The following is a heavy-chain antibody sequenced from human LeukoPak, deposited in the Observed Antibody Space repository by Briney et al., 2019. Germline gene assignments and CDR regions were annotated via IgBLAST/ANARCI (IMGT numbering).Heavy chain of an antibody. CDR1: GFTFSSYA. CDR2: ISGSGGST. Sequence: GGSLRLSCAASGFTFSSYAMSWVRQVPGKGLEWVSAISGSGGSTYYADSVKGRFTISRDNSKNTLYLQMNSLRAEDTAVYYCAKDGGLWELRYFDYWGQGTLVTVSS. V-gene: IGHV3-23*01. D-gene: IGHD1-26*01. CDR3: AKDGGLWELRYFDY. J-gene: IGHJ4*02.